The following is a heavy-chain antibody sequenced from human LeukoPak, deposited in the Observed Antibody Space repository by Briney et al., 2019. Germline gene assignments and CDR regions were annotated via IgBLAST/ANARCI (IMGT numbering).Heavy chain of an antibody. CDR3: ARDRRGYCSSTRCDVHFDY. D-gene: IGHD2-2*01. V-gene: IGHV1-69*05. Sequence: GASVKVSCKASGGTFSSYAISWVRQAPGQGLEWMGGIIPIFGTANYAQKFQGRVTITTDESTSTAYMELSSLRSEDTAVYYCARDRRGYCSSTRCDVHFDYWGQGTLVTVSS. CDR1: GGTFSSYA. J-gene: IGHJ4*02. CDR2: IIPIFGTA.